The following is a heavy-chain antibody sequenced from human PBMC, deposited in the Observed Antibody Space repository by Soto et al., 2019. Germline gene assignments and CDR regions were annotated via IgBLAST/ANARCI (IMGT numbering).Heavy chain of an antibody. D-gene: IGHD3-10*01. Sequence: PGGSLRLSCEASGFPFSTTDMSWVRQAPGKGLEWVSTIDGSGGGTYYADFVKGWFTISRDNSKNTVYLQMTTLRVDDTAKYYCAKSSGWFNTWGQGTLVTVSS. V-gene: IGHV3-23*01. CDR3: AKSSGWFNT. J-gene: IGHJ5*02. CDR2: IDGSGGGT. CDR1: GFPFSTTD.